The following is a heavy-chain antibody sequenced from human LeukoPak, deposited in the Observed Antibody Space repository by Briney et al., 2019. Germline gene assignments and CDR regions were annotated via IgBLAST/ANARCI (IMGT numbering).Heavy chain of an antibody. CDR2: IHSADSNT. Sequence: GESLQISCKDSGYSFTDYWIGWVRQMPGKGLEWMGIIHSADSNTKYSPSFQGQVTISADKSISTAYLQWSGLKASDTAMYYCAGARHGDYRWDYWGQGTLVTVSS. J-gene: IGHJ4*02. CDR1: GYSFTDYW. V-gene: IGHV5-51*01. CDR3: AGARHGDYRWDY. D-gene: IGHD4-17*01.